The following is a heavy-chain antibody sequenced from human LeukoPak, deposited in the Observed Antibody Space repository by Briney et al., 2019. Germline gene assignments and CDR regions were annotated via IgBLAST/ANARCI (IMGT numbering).Heavy chain of an antibody. CDR2: FDPEDGET. CDR1: GYTLTELS. J-gene: IGHJ6*03. V-gene: IGHV1-24*01. Sequence: ASVKVSCKVSGYTLTELSMHWVRQAPGKGLEWMGGFDPEDGETIYAQKFQGRVTITADKSTSTAYMELSSLRSEDTAVYYCAREVPGYYYYYYMDVWGKGTTVTVSS. CDR3: AREVPGYYYYYYMDV. D-gene: IGHD2-2*01.